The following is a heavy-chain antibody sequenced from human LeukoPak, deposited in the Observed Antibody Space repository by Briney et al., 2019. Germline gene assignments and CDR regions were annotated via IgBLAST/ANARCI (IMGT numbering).Heavy chain of an antibody. V-gene: IGHV3-23*01. D-gene: IGHD5-24*01. CDR3: TKGQTATGWDY. CDR1: GFTFSIYA. CDR2: ISGSGGST. J-gene: IGHJ4*02. Sequence: SGGSLRLSCAASGFTFSIYAMSWVRQAPGKGLEWVSAISGSGGSTYYADSVKGRFTISRDNSKNTLYLQMNSLRAEDTAVYYCTKGQTATGWDYWGQGTLATVSS.